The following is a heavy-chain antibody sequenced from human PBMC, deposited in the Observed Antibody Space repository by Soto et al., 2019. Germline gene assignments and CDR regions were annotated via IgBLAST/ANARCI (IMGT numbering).Heavy chain of an antibody. CDR1: GFSLTTSALA. Sequence: QITLQESGHTLVKPTQTLTLTCTFSGFSLTTSALAVGWIRQPPGKALEWLAIVYGSDDKFYSPSLRSRLTIIRDNSKNQVVLLLTDMGPVDTGTYYCVRRNDPYYFDYWGQGTLVTVSS. D-gene: IGHD1-1*01. V-gene: IGHV2-5*04. J-gene: IGHJ4*02. CDR3: VRRNDPYYFDY. CDR2: VYGSDDK.